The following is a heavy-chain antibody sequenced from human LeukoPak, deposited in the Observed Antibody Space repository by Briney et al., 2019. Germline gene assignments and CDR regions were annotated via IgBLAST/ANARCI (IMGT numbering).Heavy chain of an antibody. V-gene: IGHV4-34*01. Sequence: KPSETLSLTCAVYGGSFSGYYWSWIRQPPGKGLEWIGEINHSGSTNYNPSLKSRVTISVDTSKNQFSLKLSSVTAADTAVYYCARQIPEVLWFGELFYYFDYWGQGTLVTVSS. J-gene: IGHJ4*02. CDR2: INHSGST. CDR1: GGSFSGYY. CDR3: ARQIPEVLWFGELFYYFDY. D-gene: IGHD3-10*01.